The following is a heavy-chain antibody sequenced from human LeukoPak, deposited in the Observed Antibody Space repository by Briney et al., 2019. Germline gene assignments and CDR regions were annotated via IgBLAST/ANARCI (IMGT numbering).Heavy chain of an antibody. J-gene: IGHJ6*02. Sequence: ASVKVSCKASGYTFTSYDINWVRQATGQGLEWMGWMNPNSGNTGYAQKFQGRVTMTRNTSISTAYMELSSLRSEDTAVYYCARGPTDYGSGVYGMDVWGQGTTVTVSS. CDR1: GYTFTSYD. D-gene: IGHD3-10*01. CDR3: ARGPTDYGSGVYGMDV. V-gene: IGHV1-8*01. CDR2: MNPNSGNT.